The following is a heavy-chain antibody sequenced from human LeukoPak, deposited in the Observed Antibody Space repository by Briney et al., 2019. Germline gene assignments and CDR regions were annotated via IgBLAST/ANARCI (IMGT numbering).Heavy chain of an antibody. V-gene: IGHV4-59*01. CDR1: GDSISSYY. CDR2: IYYSGST. CDR3: ARLAYDYIWGSYRSTPPAPFDH. D-gene: IGHD3-16*02. Sequence: SETLSLTCTVSGDSISSYYWSWIRQPPGKGLEWIGYIYYSGSTNYNPSLKSRVTISVDTSKNQFSLKLSSVTAADTAVYYCARLAYDYIWGSYRSTPPAPFDHWGQGTLVTVSS. J-gene: IGHJ4*02.